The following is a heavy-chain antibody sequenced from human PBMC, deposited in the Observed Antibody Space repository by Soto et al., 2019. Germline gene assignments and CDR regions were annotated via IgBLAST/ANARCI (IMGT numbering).Heavy chain of an antibody. CDR1: GGTFSSYA. CDR2: IIPIFGTA. V-gene: IGHV1-69*05. CDR3: AAHFHGGPYSYYYGMDV. J-gene: IGHJ6*02. Sequence: QVQLVQSGAEVEKPGSSVKVSCKASGGTFSSYAISWVRQAPGQGLEWMGGIIPIFGTADYAQKFQGRVTXIXXEATSTAYMELSSLRSEDTAVYYCAAHFHGGPYSYYYGMDVWGQGTTVTVSS. D-gene: IGHD3-16*01.